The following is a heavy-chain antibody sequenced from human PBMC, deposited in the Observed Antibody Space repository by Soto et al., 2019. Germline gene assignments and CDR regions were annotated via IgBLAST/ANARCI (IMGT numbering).Heavy chain of an antibody. CDR1: GFTVSSNY. D-gene: IGHD4-17*01. J-gene: IGHJ5*02. CDR3: ARDVFENLAYGDVTIPVGGP. CDR2: IYSGGST. V-gene: IGHV3-66*01. Sequence: EVQLVESGGGLVQPGGSLRLSCAASGFTVSSNYMSWVRQAPGKGLEWVSVIYSGGSTYYADSVTGRFTISRDNSKNTLYLQMNSLRAEDTAVYYCARDVFENLAYGDVTIPVGGPWGQGTLVTVSS.